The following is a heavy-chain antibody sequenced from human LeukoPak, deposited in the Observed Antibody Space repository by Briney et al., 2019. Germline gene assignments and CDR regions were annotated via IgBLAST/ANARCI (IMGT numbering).Heavy chain of an antibody. Sequence: PGRSLRLSCSASGFTFSSNGMHWVRQAPGKGLEWVAVIWYDGSNKYYADSVKGRFAISRDNSKNTLYLQMNSLRAEDTAVYYCARGLTGAQNDAFDIWGQGTMVTVSS. CDR2: IWYDGSNK. V-gene: IGHV3-33*01. D-gene: IGHD3-10*01. J-gene: IGHJ3*02. CDR3: ARGLTGAQNDAFDI. CDR1: GFTFSSNG.